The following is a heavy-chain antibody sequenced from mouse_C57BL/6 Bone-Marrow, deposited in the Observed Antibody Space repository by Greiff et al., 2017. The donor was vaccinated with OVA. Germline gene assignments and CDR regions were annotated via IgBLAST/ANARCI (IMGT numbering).Heavy chain of an antibody. J-gene: IGHJ1*03. CDR2: IRSKSNNYAT. Sequence: EVKLVESGGGLVQPKGSLKLSCAASGFSFNTYAMNWVRQAPGKGLEWVARIRSKSNNYATYYAESVKDRFTISRKYSENMLYLQMNNLKTEDTAVYYCVSRCYGSCPWYFAVWGTGTTVTVSS. D-gene: IGHD1-1*01. CDR3: VSRCYGSCPWYFAV. V-gene: IGHV10-1*01. CDR1: GFSFNTYA.